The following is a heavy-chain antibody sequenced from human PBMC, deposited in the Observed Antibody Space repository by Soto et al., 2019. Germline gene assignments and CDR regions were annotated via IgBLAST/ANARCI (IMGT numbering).Heavy chain of an antibody. J-gene: IGHJ4*02. CDR2: IIPILGIA. D-gene: IGHD3-16*02. CDR1: GGTFSSYT. V-gene: IGHV1-69*08. Sequence: QVQLVQSGAEVKKPGSSVKVSCKASGGTFSSYTISWVRQAPGQGLEWMGRIIPILGIANYAQKFQGRVTITADKSTSTAYMELSSLRYEDTAVYYCAREESDYIWGSYRLDYWGQGTLVTVSS. CDR3: AREESDYIWGSYRLDY.